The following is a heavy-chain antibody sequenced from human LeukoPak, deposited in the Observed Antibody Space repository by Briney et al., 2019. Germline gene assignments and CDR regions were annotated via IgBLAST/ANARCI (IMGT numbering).Heavy chain of an antibody. D-gene: IGHD6-13*01. CDR2: IYYSGTT. J-gene: IGHJ4*02. V-gene: IGHV4-39*07. CDR3: ARVAAAGNYYFDY. CDR1: GDSISTTSYF. Sequence: PSETLSLTCTVSGDSISTTSYFWAWIRQPPGGGLEWIASIYYSGTTYYKSSLKSRVTISIDTSKNQFSLKLSSVTAADTAVYFCARVAAAGNYYFDYWGQGTLVTVSS.